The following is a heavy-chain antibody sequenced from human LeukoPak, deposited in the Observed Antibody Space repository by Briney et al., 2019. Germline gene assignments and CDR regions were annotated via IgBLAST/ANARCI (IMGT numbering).Heavy chain of an antibody. CDR3: AHWYSSGEQD. V-gene: IGHV3-23*01. D-gene: IGHD6-19*01. Sequence: GGSLRLSCAASGFTFRSYAMSWVRQAPGEGLEWVSAISGRGGGTYYADSVKARFPLSRDNHKNRLSLQMKSVRAGDASVLYRAHWYSSGEQDWGEGIMVTVSS. CDR2: ISGRGGGT. CDR1: GFTFRSYA. J-gene: IGHJ3*01.